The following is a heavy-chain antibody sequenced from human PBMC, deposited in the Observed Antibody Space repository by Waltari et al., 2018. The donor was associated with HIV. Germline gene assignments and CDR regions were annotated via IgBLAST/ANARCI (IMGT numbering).Heavy chain of an antibody. CDR1: GFTFSSYE. J-gene: IGHJ4*02. CDR2: ISSSGSTI. D-gene: IGHD1-26*01. Sequence: GGGLVQPGGSLRLSCAASGFTFSSYEMNWVRQAPGKGLEWVSYISSSGSTIYYADSVKGRFTISRDNAKNSLYLQMNSLRAEDTAVYYCARGQYSGSYYVWDYWGQGTLVTVSS. V-gene: IGHV3-48*03. CDR3: ARGQYSGSYYVWDY.